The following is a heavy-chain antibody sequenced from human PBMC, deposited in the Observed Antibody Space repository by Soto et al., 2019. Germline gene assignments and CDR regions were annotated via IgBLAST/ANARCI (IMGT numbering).Heavy chain of an antibody. J-gene: IGHJ4*02. Sequence: SVKVSCKASGGTFSSYAISWVRQAPGQGLEWMGGIIPIFGTANYAQKFQGRVTITADKSTSTAYMELSSLRSEDTAVYYCATFFTSGYDFDYWGQGTLVTVSS. D-gene: IGHD5-12*01. CDR1: GGTFSSYA. V-gene: IGHV1-69*06. CDR2: IIPIFGTA. CDR3: ATFFTSGYDFDY.